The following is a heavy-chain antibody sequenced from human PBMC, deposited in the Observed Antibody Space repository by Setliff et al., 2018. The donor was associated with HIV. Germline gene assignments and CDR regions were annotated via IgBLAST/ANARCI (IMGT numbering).Heavy chain of an antibody. CDR1: GGSFSGYY. J-gene: IGHJ4*02. V-gene: IGHV4-34*01. CDR2: INHSGST. Sequence: SETLSLTCAVYGGSFSGYYWSWIRQPPGKGLEWIGEINHSGSTNYKPSLKSRVTISVDMSKNQVSLKVSSVTAADTAVYYCARGHEWLRIWGQGMLVTVS. D-gene: IGHD5-12*01. CDR3: ARGHEWLRI.